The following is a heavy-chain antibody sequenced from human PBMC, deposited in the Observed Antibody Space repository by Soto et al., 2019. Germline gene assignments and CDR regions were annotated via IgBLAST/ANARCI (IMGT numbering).Heavy chain of an antibody. D-gene: IGHD6-19*01. CDR3: TREQSDDNYFDP. CDR2: IYYSGGT. CDR1: GAALSSGVYF. V-gene: IGHV4-61*08. Sequence: LXLTCTVSGAALSSGVYFYTWVRQPPGKGLEWLGYIYYSGGTNYNPSLKSRVTISLDKSKSQFSLRLISVTAADTAVYYCTREQSDDNYFDPWGQGTLVTVSS. J-gene: IGHJ5*02.